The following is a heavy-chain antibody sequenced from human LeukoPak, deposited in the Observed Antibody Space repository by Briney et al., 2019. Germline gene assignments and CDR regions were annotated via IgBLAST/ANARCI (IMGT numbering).Heavy chain of an antibody. V-gene: IGHV1-69*06. CDR2: IIPIFGTA. D-gene: IGHD5-24*01. Sequence: SVKVSCKASGGTFSSYAISWVRQAPGQGLEWMGGIIPIFGTANYAQKFQGRVTITADKSTSTAYMELSSLRSEDTAVYYCATEVGHAYNRFDYWGQGTLVTVSS. CDR3: ATEVGHAYNRFDY. J-gene: IGHJ4*02. CDR1: GGTFSSYA.